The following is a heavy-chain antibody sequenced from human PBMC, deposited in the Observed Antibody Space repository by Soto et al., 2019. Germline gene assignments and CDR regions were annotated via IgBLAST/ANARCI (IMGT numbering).Heavy chain of an antibody. D-gene: IGHD6-19*01. CDR1: GFTFSTYG. V-gene: IGHV3-30*18. CDR2: ISHDGSNI. J-gene: IGHJ4*02. CDR3: ANGYRSGWYYFDY. Sequence: QVQLVESGGGVIQPGRSLKLSCGASGFTFSTYGMHWVRQAPGKGLEWVAVISHDGSNIYYADSVKGRFTISRDNSKNTLYLQMNSLKPEDTAVYYCANGYRSGWYYFDYWGQGTLVTVSS.